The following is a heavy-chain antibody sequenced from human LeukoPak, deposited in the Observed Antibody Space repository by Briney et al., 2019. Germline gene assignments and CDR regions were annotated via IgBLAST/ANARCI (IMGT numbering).Heavy chain of an antibody. J-gene: IGHJ4*02. CDR1: VGSGSSGGYY. D-gene: IGHD3-22*01. V-gene: IGHV4-61*08. CDR2: FYNSVST. CDR3: ARGGYGVPFDY. Sequence: SQTLSLTCPVSVGSGSSGGYYFRWIRQPPAKGLEWIGYFYNSVSTRYNPSLKSRVTISVDMSKNQFSLTLSSVTAADTAVYYCARGGYGVPFDYWGQGTLVTVSS.